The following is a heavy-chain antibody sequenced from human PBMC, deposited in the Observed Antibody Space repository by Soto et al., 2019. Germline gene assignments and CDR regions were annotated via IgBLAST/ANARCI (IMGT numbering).Heavy chain of an antibody. V-gene: IGHV1-18*01. CDR2: ISAYNGNT. Sequence: ASVKVSCKASGYTFTSYGISWVRQAPGQGLEWMGWISAYNGNTNYAQKLQGRVTMTTDTSTSTAYMELRSLRSDDTAVYYCARVEYYDFWSGYPSGPYFDYWGQRTLVTVSS. CDR1: GYTFTSYG. D-gene: IGHD3-3*01. J-gene: IGHJ4*02. CDR3: ARVEYYDFWSGYPSGPYFDY.